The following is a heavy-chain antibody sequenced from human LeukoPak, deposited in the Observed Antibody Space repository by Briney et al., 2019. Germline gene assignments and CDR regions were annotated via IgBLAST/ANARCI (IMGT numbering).Heavy chain of an antibody. D-gene: IGHD4-17*01. J-gene: IGHJ3*02. Sequence: SETLSLTCTVSGGSITNYYWSWIRQPPGKGLEWIGYIYYTGITNYSPSLKSRVTILVDTSNNQFSLKLSSLTAADTAVYYCAREGGDYGDRDAFDIWGQGTMVTVSS. CDR2: IYYTGIT. V-gene: IGHV4-59*01. CDR3: AREGGDYGDRDAFDI. CDR1: GGSITNYY.